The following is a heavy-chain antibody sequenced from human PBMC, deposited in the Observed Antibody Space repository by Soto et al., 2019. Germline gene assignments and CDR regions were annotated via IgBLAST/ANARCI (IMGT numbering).Heavy chain of an antibody. D-gene: IGHD3-22*01. J-gene: IGHJ4*02. V-gene: IGHV1-18*01. Sequence: ASVKVSCKASRYTFPSSCISWVRQAPGQGLEWMGWISAYNGNTNYAQKLQGRVTMTTDTSTSTAYMELRSLRSDDTAVYYCARDGYDSSGYYYFDYWGQGTLVTVSS. CDR3: ARDGYDSSGYYYFDY. CDR1: RYTFPSSC. CDR2: ISAYNGNT.